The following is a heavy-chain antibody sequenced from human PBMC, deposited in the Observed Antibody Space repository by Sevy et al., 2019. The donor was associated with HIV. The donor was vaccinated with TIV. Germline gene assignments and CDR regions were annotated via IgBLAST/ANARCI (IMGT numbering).Heavy chain of an antibody. V-gene: IGHV3-33*01. CDR1: AFTFSSYG. Sequence: GGSLRLSCAASAFTFSSYGMHWVRQAPGKGLEWVAVIWNDRSNKEYADSVKGRFTISRDNSKNTLYLQMNSLRAEDTAVYYCASLPNNYYDSGGYSGNDAFDIWGQGTMVTVSS. D-gene: IGHD3-22*01. CDR3: ASLPNNYYDSGGYSGNDAFDI. J-gene: IGHJ3*02. CDR2: IWNDRSNK.